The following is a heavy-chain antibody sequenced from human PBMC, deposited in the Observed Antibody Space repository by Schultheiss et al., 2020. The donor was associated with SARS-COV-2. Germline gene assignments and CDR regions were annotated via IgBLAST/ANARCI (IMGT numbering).Heavy chain of an antibody. CDR3: AREIYSSSWYYYYYYGMDV. Sequence: GGSLRLSCAASGFTFSSYEMNWVRQAPGKGLVWVSRINSDVSSTSYADSVKCRFTISRDNAKNTLYLQMNSLRAEDTAVYYCAREIYSSSWYYYYYYGMDVWGQGTTVTVSS. CDR2: INSDVSST. CDR1: GFTFSSYE. D-gene: IGHD6-13*01. J-gene: IGHJ6*02. V-gene: IGHV3-74*01.